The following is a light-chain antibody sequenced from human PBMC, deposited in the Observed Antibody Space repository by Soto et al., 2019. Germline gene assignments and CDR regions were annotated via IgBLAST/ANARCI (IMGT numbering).Light chain of an antibody. CDR3: QQYENLPT. CDR2: AAS. CDR1: QSVSSSY. Sequence: EIVLTQSPGTLSLSPGERATLSCRASQSVSSSYLVWHQQKPGQAPRLLIYAASRRATGIPDRFSGSGSGTDFTLTISRLEPEDFPVYYCQQYENLPTFGQGTRLEIK. V-gene: IGKV3-20*01. J-gene: IGKJ5*01.